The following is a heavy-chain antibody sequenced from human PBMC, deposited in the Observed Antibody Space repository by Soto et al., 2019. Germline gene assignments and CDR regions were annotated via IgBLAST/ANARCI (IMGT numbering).Heavy chain of an antibody. CDR1: GGSISSSSYY. D-gene: IGHD3-10*01. CDR3: ARSLDYYGSGSYPPDRNWFDP. Sequence: SETLSLTCTVSGGSISSSSYYWGWIRQPPGKGLEWIGSIYYSGSTYYNPSLKSRVTISVDTSKNQFSLKLSSVTAADTAVYYCARSLDYYGSGSYPPDRNWFDPWGQGTLVTVSS. CDR2: IYYSGST. V-gene: IGHV4-39*01. J-gene: IGHJ5*02.